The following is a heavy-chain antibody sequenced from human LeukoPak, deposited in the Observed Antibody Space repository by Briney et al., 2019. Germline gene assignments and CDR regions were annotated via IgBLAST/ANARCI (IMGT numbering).Heavy chain of an antibody. CDR3: ARGLYYGSGSYYIV. D-gene: IGHD3-10*01. Sequence: SETLSLTCTVSGGSISSYYWSWIRQPPGKGLEWIGYIYYSGSTNYNPSLKSRVTISVDTSKNQFSLKLSSVTAADTAVYYCARGLYYGSGSYYIVWGQGTLVTVSS. CDR1: GGSISSYY. J-gene: IGHJ4*02. V-gene: IGHV4-59*12. CDR2: IYYSGST.